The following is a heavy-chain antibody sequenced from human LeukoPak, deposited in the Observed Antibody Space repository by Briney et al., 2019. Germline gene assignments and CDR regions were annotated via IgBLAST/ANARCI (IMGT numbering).Heavy chain of an antibody. V-gene: IGHV4-4*09. CDR1: GGPITSHY. CDR3: ARGSTWSYYYYYYMDV. D-gene: IGHD6-13*01. Sequence: LSETLSLTCTVSGGPITSHYWSWIRQPPGKGLEWIGYISTSGSTNYNPSLKSRVTISLDRSKNQFSLILSSVTAADTAVYFCARGSTWSYYYYYYMDVRGKGTSVTVSS. J-gene: IGHJ6*03. CDR2: ISTSGST.